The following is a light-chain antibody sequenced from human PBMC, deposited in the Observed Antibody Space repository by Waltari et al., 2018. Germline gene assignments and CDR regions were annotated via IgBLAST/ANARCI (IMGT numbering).Light chain of an antibody. CDR1: SSHVGGYNY. Sequence: QSALTQPASVSGSPGQSITISCTGTSSHVGGYNYVSWYQQHPGKAPKLMIYDVSKRPSGVSNRFSGSKSGNTASLTISGLQAEDEADYYCSSYTSSSLVFGGGTKLTVL. CDR3: SSYTSSSLV. CDR2: DVS. J-gene: IGLJ2*01. V-gene: IGLV2-14*01.